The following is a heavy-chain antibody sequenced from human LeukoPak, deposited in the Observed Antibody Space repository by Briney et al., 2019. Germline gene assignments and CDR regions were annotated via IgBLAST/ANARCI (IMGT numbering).Heavy chain of an antibody. CDR3: ATPPTVTRNY. D-gene: IGHD4-17*01. V-gene: IGHV3-43*01. Sequence: GGSLRLSCAASGFTFDDYTMHWVRQAPGKGLEWVSLINWDGGSTYYADSVKGRFTISRDNSKNTLYLQMNSLRAEDTAVYYCATPPTVTRNYWGQGTLVTVSS. CDR2: INWDGGST. J-gene: IGHJ4*02. CDR1: GFTFDDYT.